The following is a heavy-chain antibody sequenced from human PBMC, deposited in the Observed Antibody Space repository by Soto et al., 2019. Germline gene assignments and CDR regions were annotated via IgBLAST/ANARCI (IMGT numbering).Heavy chain of an antibody. Sequence: GGSLRLSCEASGFTFSNYVISWVRQAPGKGLEWVSAITGASDSTYYADSVKGRFTISRDNSKNTLYLQMDSLRVEDTGTYYCARVPTRRWFDPWGQGTLVTVSS. D-gene: IGHD1-26*01. CDR1: GFTFSNYV. J-gene: IGHJ5*02. CDR2: ITGASDST. V-gene: IGHV3-23*01. CDR3: ARVPTRRWFDP.